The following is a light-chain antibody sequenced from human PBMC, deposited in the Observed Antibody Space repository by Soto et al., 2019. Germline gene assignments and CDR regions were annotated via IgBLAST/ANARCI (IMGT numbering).Light chain of an antibody. J-gene: IGKJ1*01. V-gene: IGKV3-20*01. CDR2: GAS. Sequence: EIVLTQSPGTRSLSPGERATLSCMASQSVSSSSLAWYQQKPGQAPRLLIYGASSRSTGIPDRFSGSGSGTDFTLTISRLEPEDFAVYYCQQYGSSPRTFGQGTKVEIK. CDR3: QQYGSSPRT. CDR1: QSVSSSS.